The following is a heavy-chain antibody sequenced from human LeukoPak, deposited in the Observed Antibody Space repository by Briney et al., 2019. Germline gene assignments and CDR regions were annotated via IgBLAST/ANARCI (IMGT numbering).Heavy chain of an antibody. CDR2: VYYSGST. J-gene: IGHJ4*02. CDR1: GGSISSYF. CDR3: ARDLSGGSSFDY. D-gene: IGHD2-15*01. Sequence: SETLSLTYTVSGGSISSYFWSWIRQPPGKGLEWIGYVYYSGSTNYNPSLKSRVTISVDTSKNQFSLRLSSVTAADTAVYYCARDLSGGSSFDYWGQGTLVTVSS. V-gene: IGHV4-59*01.